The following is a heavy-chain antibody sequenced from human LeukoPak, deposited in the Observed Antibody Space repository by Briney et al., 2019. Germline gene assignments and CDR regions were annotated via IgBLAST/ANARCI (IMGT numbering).Heavy chain of an antibody. CDR3: ARRFDS. V-gene: IGHV3-48*01. Sequence: GGSLRLSCAASGFSFTAYSMSWVRQAPGRGLEWISYIGPGGDIYYADSVTGRFTVSRDTAKNSLYLQMNGLRVEDTAVYYCARRFDSWGQGTLVTVSS. J-gene: IGHJ4*02. CDR1: GFSFTAYS. CDR2: IGPGGDI.